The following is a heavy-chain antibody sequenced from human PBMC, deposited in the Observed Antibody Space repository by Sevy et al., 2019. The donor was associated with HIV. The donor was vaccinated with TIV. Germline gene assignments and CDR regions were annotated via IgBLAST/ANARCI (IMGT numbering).Heavy chain of an antibody. D-gene: IGHD1-26*01. J-gene: IGHJ4*02. CDR1: GXXFRNSW. Sequence: GGSLRLSCATFGXXFRNSWMAWVRQTPGKGLEFLADIKQDGYETYYVDSVKGRFTISRDNAKNSLHLQMNSLRAEDTAMYFCVRDKEEGASVXDXWGQGTPVTVSS. V-gene: IGHV3-7*03. CDR3: VRDKEEGASVXDX. CDR2: IKQDGYET.